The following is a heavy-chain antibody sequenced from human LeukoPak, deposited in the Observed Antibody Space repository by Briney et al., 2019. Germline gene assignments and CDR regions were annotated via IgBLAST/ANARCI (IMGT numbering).Heavy chain of an antibody. Sequence: RASVKVSCKASGYTFTGYYMHWVRQAPGQGLEWMGWINPNSGGTNYAQKFQDWVTMTRDTSISTAYMELSRLKSDDTAVYFCARDRGSGWSLDYWGQGTLVTVSS. CDR2: INPNSGGT. J-gene: IGHJ4*02. CDR3: ARDRGSGWSLDY. V-gene: IGHV1-2*04. CDR1: GYTFTGYY. D-gene: IGHD6-19*01.